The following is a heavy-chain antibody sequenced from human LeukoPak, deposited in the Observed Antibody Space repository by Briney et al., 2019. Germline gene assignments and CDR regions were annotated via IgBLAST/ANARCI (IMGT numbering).Heavy chain of an antibody. CDR2: ISYDGSNK. Sequence: GGSLRLSCAASGFTFSSYGMHWVRQAPGKGLEWVAVISYDGSNKYYADSVKGRFTISRDNSKNTLYLQMNSPRAEDTAVYYCAKGGGESSSPLDVWGQGTTVTVSS. CDR1: GFTFSSYG. D-gene: IGHD6-6*01. J-gene: IGHJ6*02. V-gene: IGHV3-30*18. CDR3: AKGGGESSSPLDV.